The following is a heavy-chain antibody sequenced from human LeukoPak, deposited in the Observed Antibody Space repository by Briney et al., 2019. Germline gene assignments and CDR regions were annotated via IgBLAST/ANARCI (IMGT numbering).Heavy chain of an antibody. V-gene: IGHV3-23*01. Sequence: PGGSLRLSCAASGFTFSSYAMSWVRQAPGKGLEWVSVISGSGDSTYYADSVKGRFTISRDNSKNTLYLLMNSLRAEDTAIYYCAKAKANWNYDSFDYWGQGTLVTVPS. CDR2: ISGSGDST. J-gene: IGHJ4*02. D-gene: IGHD1-7*01. CDR1: GFTFSSYA. CDR3: AKAKANWNYDSFDY.